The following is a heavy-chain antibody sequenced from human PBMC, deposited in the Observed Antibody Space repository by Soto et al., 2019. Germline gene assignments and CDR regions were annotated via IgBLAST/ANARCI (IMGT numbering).Heavy chain of an antibody. V-gene: IGHV1-46*01. CDR2: INPSGGST. CDR1: GYTFTSYY. Sequence: GASVKVSCKASGYTFTSYYMHWVRQAPGQGLEWMGIINPSGGSTSYAQKFQGRVTMTRDTSTSTVYMELSSLRSEDTAVYYCAREGYYYDSSGYSQQETLDAFDIWGQGTMVTVSS. J-gene: IGHJ3*02. D-gene: IGHD3-22*01. CDR3: AREGYYYDSSGYSQQETLDAFDI.